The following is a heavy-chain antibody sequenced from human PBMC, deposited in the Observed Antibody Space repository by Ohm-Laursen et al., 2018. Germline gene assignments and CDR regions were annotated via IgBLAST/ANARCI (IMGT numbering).Heavy chain of an antibody. CDR1: GGSISSYY. V-gene: IGHV4-59*12. Sequence: SETLSLTCTVSGGSISSYYWSWIRQPPGKGLEWIGYIYYSGSTNYNPSLKSRVTISVDTSKNQFSLKLSSVTAADTAVYYCARRLSPHLSGWSRKYFDYWGQGTLVTVSS. D-gene: IGHD6-19*01. CDR2: IYYSGST. CDR3: ARRLSPHLSGWSRKYFDY. J-gene: IGHJ4*02.